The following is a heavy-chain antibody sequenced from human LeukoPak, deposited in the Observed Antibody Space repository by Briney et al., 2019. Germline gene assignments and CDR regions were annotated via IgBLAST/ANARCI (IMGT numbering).Heavy chain of an antibody. CDR2: INSDGTTT. Sequence: QSGGSLRLSCAASGFSFSTYGMHWVRQAPGKGLVWVSRINSDGTTTNFADSVKGRFTISRDNAKNTVYLQMNSLRAEDTAVYYCARDITLTRGGRSDYWGQGTLVTVSS. V-gene: IGHV3-74*01. CDR3: ARDITLTRGGRSDY. J-gene: IGHJ4*02. D-gene: IGHD3-10*01. CDR1: GFSFSTYG.